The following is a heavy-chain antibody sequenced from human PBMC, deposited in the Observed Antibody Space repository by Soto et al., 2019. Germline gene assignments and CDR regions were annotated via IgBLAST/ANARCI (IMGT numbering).Heavy chain of an antibody. D-gene: IGHD3-22*01. CDR1: GFTFSIYT. V-gene: IGHV3-30-3*01. J-gene: IGHJ4*02. Sequence: QVQLVESGGDVVQPGRSLRLSCAASGFTFSIYTIHWVRQAPGKGLEWVAVISHDGTNKYYADSVKGRFTVSRDSSKNTLYLDMNSLRSEDTAVYYCARVSENRLVRQGFDYCGRGTLVTVSS. CDR3: ARVSENRLVRQGFDY. CDR2: ISHDGTNK.